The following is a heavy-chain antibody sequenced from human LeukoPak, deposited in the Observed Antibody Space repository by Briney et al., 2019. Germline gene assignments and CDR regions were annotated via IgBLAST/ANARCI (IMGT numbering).Heavy chain of an antibody. Sequence: GGSLRLSCAASGFTFSTYAMSWVRQAPGKGLEWVSAITDSGGNTYYAAPVKGRFTISRDDSKNTLYLQMNSLRAEDTAVYYCAKDRRLPYCSSTSCFSYYFDFWGQGTLVTVSS. CDR3: AKDRRLPYCSSTSCFSYYFDF. D-gene: IGHD2-2*01. CDR2: ITDSGGNT. V-gene: IGHV3-23*01. J-gene: IGHJ4*02. CDR1: GFTFSTYA.